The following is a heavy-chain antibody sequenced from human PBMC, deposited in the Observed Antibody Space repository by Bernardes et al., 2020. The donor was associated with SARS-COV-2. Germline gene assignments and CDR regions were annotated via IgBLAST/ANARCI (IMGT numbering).Heavy chain of an antibody. CDR2: ISGSGGSP. CDR3: ARESIVWSNAFDY. J-gene: IGHJ4*02. Sequence: GGSLRLSCAASGFTFSSYAMSWVRQAPGKGLEWVSAISGSGGSPYYADSMKGRITISRDNAKNSPYLQMTSLRAEDTAVYYCARESIVWSNAFDYWGQGTMVTVSS. V-gene: IGHV3-23*01. CDR1: GFTFSSYA. D-gene: IGHD3-22*01.